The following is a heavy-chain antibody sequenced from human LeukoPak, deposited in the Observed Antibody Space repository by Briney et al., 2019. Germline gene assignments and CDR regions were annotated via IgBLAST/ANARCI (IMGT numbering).Heavy chain of an antibody. CDR3: ARVLTVNWFDP. CDR1: GGSISSGDYY. Sequence: SQTLSLTCTVSGGSISSGDYYWSWIRQPPGKGLEWIGHIYYSGSTYYNPSLKSRVTISVDTSKNQFSLKLSSVTAADTAVYYCARVLTVNWFDPWGQGTLVTVSS. CDR2: IYYSGST. J-gene: IGHJ5*02. D-gene: IGHD3-9*01. V-gene: IGHV4-30-4*08.